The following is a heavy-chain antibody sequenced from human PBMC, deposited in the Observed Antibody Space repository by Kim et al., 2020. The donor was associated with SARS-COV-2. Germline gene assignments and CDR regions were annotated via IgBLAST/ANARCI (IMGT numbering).Heavy chain of an antibody. Sequence: GGSLRLSCAASGFTFSSYAMHWVRQAPGKGLEWVAVISYDGSNKYYADSVKGRFTISRDNSKNTLYLQMNSLRAEDTAVYYCAREVYYYDSTGRGAFDIWGQGTMVTVSS. CDR2: ISYDGSNK. CDR1: GFTFSSYA. D-gene: IGHD3-22*01. J-gene: IGHJ3*02. V-gene: IGHV3-30-3*01. CDR3: AREVYYYDSTGRGAFDI.